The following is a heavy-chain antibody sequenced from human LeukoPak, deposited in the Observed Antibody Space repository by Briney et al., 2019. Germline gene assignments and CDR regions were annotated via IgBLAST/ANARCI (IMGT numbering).Heavy chain of an antibody. V-gene: IGHV3-23*01. Sequence: GGSLRLSCAASGFTFSSYAMSWVRQAPGKGLEWVSAISGSGGSTYYADPVKGRFTISRDNSKNTLYLQMNSLRAEDTAVYYCAKGMRIVVVPAAPFDYWGQGTLVTVSS. CDR3: AKGMRIVVVPAAPFDY. CDR1: GFTFSSYA. D-gene: IGHD2-2*01. CDR2: ISGSGGST. J-gene: IGHJ4*02.